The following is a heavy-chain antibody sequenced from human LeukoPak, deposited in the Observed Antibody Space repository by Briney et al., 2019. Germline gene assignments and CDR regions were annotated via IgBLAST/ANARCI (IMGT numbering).Heavy chain of an antibody. CDR2: IYYSGST. Sequence: SETLSLTCTVSGGSISSSSYYWGWIRQPPGKGLEWIGSIYYSGSTNYNPSLKSRVTISVDTSKNQFSLKLSSVTAADTAVYYCARQGVFGVVSRGGFDYWGQGTLVTVSS. CDR1: GGSISSSSYY. D-gene: IGHD3-3*01. V-gene: IGHV4-39*07. J-gene: IGHJ4*02. CDR3: ARQGVFGVVSRGGFDY.